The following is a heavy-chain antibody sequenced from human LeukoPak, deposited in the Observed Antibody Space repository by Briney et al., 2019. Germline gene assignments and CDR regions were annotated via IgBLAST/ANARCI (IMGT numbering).Heavy chain of an antibody. CDR3: AGLGNCSGGSCRRSNY. J-gene: IGHJ4*02. Sequence: SETLSLTCTVSGGSISSYYWSWIRQPPGKGLEWIGYIYYSGSTNYNPSLKSRVTISVDTSKNQFSLKLSSVTAADTAVYYCAGLGNCSGGSCRRSNYWGQGTLVTVSS. CDR1: GGSISSYY. D-gene: IGHD2-15*01. V-gene: IGHV4-59*01. CDR2: IYYSGST.